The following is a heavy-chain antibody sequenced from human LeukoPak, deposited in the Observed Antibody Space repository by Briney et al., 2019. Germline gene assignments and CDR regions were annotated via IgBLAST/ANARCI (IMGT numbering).Heavy chain of an antibody. CDR2: IYHSGST. CDR3: ARGGLPATVDY. V-gene: IGHV4-30-2*01. J-gene: IGHJ4*02. CDR1: GGSISSGGYY. Sequence: PSQTLSLTCTVSGGSISSGGYYWSWIRQPPGKGLEWIGYIYHSGSTYYNPSLKSRVTISVDRSKNQFSLKLSSVTAADTAVYYCARGGLPATVDYWGQGTLVTVSS. D-gene: IGHD2-2*01.